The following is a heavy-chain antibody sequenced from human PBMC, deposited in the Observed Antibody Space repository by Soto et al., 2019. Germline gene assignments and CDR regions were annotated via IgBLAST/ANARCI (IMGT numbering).Heavy chain of an antibody. V-gene: IGHV4-59*01. D-gene: IGHD3-3*01. CDR1: GGSIRSYY. Sequence: QVQLQESGPGLVKPSETVSLTCTVSGGSIRSYYWSWIRQPPGKGLECIGYVYYSGSANYNPSLKSRVTISVDTSKSQFSLKLSSVTAADTAVYYCARFGSGSDAFDIWGQGTMVTVSS. CDR3: ARFGSGSDAFDI. J-gene: IGHJ3*02. CDR2: VYYSGSA.